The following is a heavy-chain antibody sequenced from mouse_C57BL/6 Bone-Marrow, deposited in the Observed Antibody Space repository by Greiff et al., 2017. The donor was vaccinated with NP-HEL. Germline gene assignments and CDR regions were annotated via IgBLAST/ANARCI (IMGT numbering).Heavy chain of an antibody. J-gene: IGHJ4*01. CDR2: IWRGGST. Sequence: QVQLQQPGPGLVQPSQSLSITCTVSGFSLTSYGVHWVRQSPGKGLEWLGVIWRGGSTDYNAAFMSRLSITKDNSKSQVFFKMNSLQADDTAIYYCAKRGLLRNYAMDYWGQGTSVTVSS. CDR3: AKRGLLRNYAMDY. D-gene: IGHD2-3*01. CDR1: GFSLTSYG. V-gene: IGHV2-5*01.